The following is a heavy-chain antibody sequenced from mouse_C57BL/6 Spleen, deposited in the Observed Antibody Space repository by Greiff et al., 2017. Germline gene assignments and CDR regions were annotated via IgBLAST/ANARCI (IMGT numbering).Heavy chain of an antibody. CDR2: IRSKSNNYAT. V-gene: IGHV10-1*01. D-gene: IGHD2-4*01. CDR3: VRERGGIYYDYDTPFAY. J-gene: IGHJ3*01. Sequence: EVNVVESGGGLVQPKGSLKLSCAASGFSFNTYAMNWVRQAPGKGLEWVARIRSKSNNYATYYADSVKDRFTISRDDSESMLYLQMNNLKTEDTAMYYCVRERGGIYYDYDTPFAYWGQGTLVTVSA. CDR1: GFSFNTYA.